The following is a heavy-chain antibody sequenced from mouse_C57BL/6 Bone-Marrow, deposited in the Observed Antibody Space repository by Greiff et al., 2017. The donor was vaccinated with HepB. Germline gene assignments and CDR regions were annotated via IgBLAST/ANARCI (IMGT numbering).Heavy chain of an antibody. J-gene: IGHJ4*01. V-gene: IGHV5-17*02. CDR3: AKYGNYVGYAMDY. CDR1: GFTLSSFG. Sequence: EVQGVESGGGLVQPGGSRKLSCAVSGFTLSSFGIHWVRQAPEKGLEWVAYISSGGTTIYYADTVKGRFTITRDNPRNTRCLQMTSLRSEDTAMYYCAKYGNYVGYAMDYWGQGTSVTVSS. D-gene: IGHD2-10*02. CDR2: ISSGGTTI.